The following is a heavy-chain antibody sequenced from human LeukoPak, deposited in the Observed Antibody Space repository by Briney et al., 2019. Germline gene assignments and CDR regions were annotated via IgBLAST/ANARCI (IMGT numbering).Heavy chain of an antibody. D-gene: IGHD3-16*01. CDR3: ATDGGGYDLRY. CDR1: GFTFSSYW. CDR2: SNSDGSSA. V-gene: IGHV3-74*01. J-gene: IGHJ4*02. Sequence: TGGSLRLSCAASGFTFSSYWMHWVRQAPGKGLVWVSRSNSDGSSAAYADSVKGRFTISRDNAKNTLYLQMNSLRAEDTAVYYCATDGGGYDLRYWGQGTLVTVSS.